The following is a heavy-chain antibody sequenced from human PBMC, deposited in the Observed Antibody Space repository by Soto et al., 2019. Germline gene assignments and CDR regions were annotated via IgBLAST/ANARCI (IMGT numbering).Heavy chain of an antibody. V-gene: IGHV1-69*12. Sequence: QVNLVQSGAEVKKPGSSVKVSCRLPGASFSTYAISWVRQAPGQGLEWMGGIIPIFPTPRYGQKFQARVTITADESTTTAYMELHNLRSEDTAVYYCARDKDRVESGRNYYYATDLWGQGTTVTVYS. CDR3: ARDKDRVESGRNYYYATDL. CDR1: GASFSTYA. D-gene: IGHD2-15*01. J-gene: IGHJ6*02. CDR2: IIPIFPTP.